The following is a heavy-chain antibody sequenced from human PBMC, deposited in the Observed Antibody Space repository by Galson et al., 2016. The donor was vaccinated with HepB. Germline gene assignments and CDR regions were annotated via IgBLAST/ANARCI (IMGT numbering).Heavy chain of an antibody. D-gene: IGHD6-19*01. CDR3: TRDLATVADTWFDP. J-gene: IGHJ5*02. CDR2: ISYDGSNE. Sequence: SLRLSCAASGFRFSRYGMHWVRQAPDKGLEWVAMISYDGSNEYYSDSVKGRFTISRDNAKNTLYLQMNSLRAEDTAMYFCTRDLATVADTWFDPWGQGTLVTVSS. V-gene: IGHV3-30-3*01. CDR1: GFRFSRYG.